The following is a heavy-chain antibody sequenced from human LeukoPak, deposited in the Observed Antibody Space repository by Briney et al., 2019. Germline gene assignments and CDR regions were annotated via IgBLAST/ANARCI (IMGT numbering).Heavy chain of an antibody. D-gene: IGHD4-23*01. V-gene: IGHV4-61*02. CDR1: GGSISSGSYY. CDR3: ARDLYDYGGHYFDY. Sequence: SQTLSLTCTVSGGSISSGSYYWSWIRQPAGKGLEWIGRIYTSGSTNYNPSPKSRVTISVDTSKNQFSLKLSSVTAADTAVYYCARDLYDYGGHYFDYWGQGTLVTVSS. CDR2: IYTSGST. J-gene: IGHJ4*02.